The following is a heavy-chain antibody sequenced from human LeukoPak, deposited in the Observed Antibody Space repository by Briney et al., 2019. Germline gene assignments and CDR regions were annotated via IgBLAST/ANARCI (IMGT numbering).Heavy chain of an antibody. CDR1: GFTFSRYD. V-gene: IGHV3-23*05. Sequence: PGGSLRLSCAASGFTFSRYDLSWLRQAPGKGRECVSNIVRTITTTYYADSVKGRFTISRDNSKNTLYLQMNDLRADDTAVYYCVKKGQADDDGKPDWGQGTLVTVSS. D-gene: IGHD1-1*01. CDR2: IVRTITTT. CDR3: VKKGQADDDGKPD. J-gene: IGHJ4*02.